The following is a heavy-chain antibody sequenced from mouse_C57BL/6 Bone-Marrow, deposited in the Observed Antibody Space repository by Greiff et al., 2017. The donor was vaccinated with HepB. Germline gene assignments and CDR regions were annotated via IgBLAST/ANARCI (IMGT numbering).Heavy chain of an antibody. CDR1: GFTFSNYW. D-gene: IGHD2-4*01. V-gene: IGHV6-3*01. CDR3: TTMITGFAY. CDR2: IRLKSDNYAT. Sequence: EVKLVESGGGLVQPGGSMKLSCVASGFTFSNYWMNWVRQSPEKGLEWVAQIRLKSDNYATHYAESVKGRFTISRDDSKSSVYLQMNNLRAEDTGIYYCTTMITGFAYWGQGTLVTVSA. J-gene: IGHJ3*01.